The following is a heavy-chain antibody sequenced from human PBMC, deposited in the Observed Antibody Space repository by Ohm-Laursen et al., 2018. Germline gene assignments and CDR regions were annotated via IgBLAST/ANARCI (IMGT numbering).Heavy chain of an antibody. V-gene: IGHV4-59*01. CDR1: GGSISSYY. Sequence: TLSLTCTVSGGSISSYYWSWIRQPPGKGLEWIRYIYYSGSTNYNPSLKSRVTISVDTSKNQFSLKLSSVTAADTAVYYCARWGSGRDDAFDIWGQGTMVTVSS. CDR3: ARWGSGRDDAFDI. D-gene: IGHD3-10*01. J-gene: IGHJ3*02. CDR2: IYYSGST.